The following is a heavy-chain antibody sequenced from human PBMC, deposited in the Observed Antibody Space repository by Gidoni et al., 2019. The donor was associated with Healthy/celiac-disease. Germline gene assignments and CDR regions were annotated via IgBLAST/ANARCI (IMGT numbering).Heavy chain of an antibody. V-gene: IGHV3-23*01. J-gene: IGHJ4*02. Sequence: EVQLLESGGGLVQPGGSLRLSCAPSGFTFSSYAMTWVRQAPGKGLEWVSAISGSGGSTYYADSVKGRFTISRDNSKNTLYLQMNSLRAEDTAVYYCAKVVVVTAISGYYFDYWGQGTLVTVSS. CDR3: AKVVVVTAISGYYFDY. CDR1: GFTFSSYA. CDR2: ISGSGGST. D-gene: IGHD2-21*02.